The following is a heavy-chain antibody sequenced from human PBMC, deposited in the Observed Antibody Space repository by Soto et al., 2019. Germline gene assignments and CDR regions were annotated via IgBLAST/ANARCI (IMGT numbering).Heavy chain of an antibody. CDR2: INHSEST. D-gene: IGHD3-16*02. Sequence: SETLSLTCAVYGGSLSGYYWSWIRQPPGKGLEWIGEINHSESTNYNPSQKSRGTISLDTSKNQFSLKLSSVTAADTAVYYCARGALYEYVWGSYRQYYYYGMDVCGQGTTVT. CDR1: GGSLSGYY. CDR3: ARGALYEYVWGSYRQYYYYGMDV. V-gene: IGHV4-34*01. J-gene: IGHJ6*02.